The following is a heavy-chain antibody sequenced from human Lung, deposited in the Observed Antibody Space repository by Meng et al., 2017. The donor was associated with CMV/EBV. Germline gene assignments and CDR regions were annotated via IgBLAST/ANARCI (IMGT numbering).Heavy chain of an antibody. CDR3: ARDRGQSIAARTPWFDP. V-gene: IGHV3-30-3*01. J-gene: IGHJ5*02. Sequence: FTFRSYAMHWVRQAPGKGLEWVAVISYDGSHKYYADSVKGRFTISRDNSKNTLYLQMNSLSAEDTAVYYCARDRGQSIAARTPWFDPWGQGTLVTVSS. CDR1: FTFRSYA. CDR2: ISYDGSHK. D-gene: IGHD6-6*01.